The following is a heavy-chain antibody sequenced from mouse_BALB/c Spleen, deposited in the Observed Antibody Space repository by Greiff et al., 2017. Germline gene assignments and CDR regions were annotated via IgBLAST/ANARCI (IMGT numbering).Heavy chain of an antibody. V-gene: IGHV6-6*02. CDR1: GFTFSNYW. J-gene: IGHJ4*01. CDR2: IRLKSNNYAT. D-gene: IGHD2-10*02. CDR3: TRGYGNYLPYYYAMDY. Sequence: DVMLVESGGGLVQPGGSMKLSCVASGFTFSNYWMNWVRQSPEKGLEWVAEIRLKSNNYATHYAESVKGRFTISRDDSKSSVYLQMNNLRAEDTGIYYCTRGYGNYLPYYYAMDYWGQGTSVTVSS.